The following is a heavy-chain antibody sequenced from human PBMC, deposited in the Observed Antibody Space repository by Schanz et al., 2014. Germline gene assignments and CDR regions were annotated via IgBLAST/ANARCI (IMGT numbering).Heavy chain of an antibody. CDR2: ICSSGNTI. D-gene: IGHD6-13*01. J-gene: IGHJ4*01. CDR1: GFTFSDHY. V-gene: IGHV3-11*01. CDR3: AREQIMAAAGLVDY. Sequence: PRGSLRLSCAASGFTFSDHYMDWVRQAPGKGLEWVSYICSSGNTIYYADSVKGRFTISRDNAKNSLYLQMNSLRAEDTAVYYCAREQIMAAAGLVDYWGHGTLVIVSS.